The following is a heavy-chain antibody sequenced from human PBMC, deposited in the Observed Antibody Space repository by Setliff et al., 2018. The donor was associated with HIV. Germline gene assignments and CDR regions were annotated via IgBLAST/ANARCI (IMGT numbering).Heavy chain of an antibody. CDR3: ARRGPGDQTWFDP. J-gene: IGHJ5*02. V-gene: IGHV4-38-2*02. Sequence: SETLSLTCTVSAYSIGSSYNWGWIRQSPGKGLEWIANIYHTGRPFYNPSLQSRATISSETSKNQFSLRLSSVTAADTAVFYCARRGPGDQTWFDPWGQGILVTVSS. CDR2: IYHTGRP. D-gene: IGHD7-27*01. CDR1: AYSIGSSYN.